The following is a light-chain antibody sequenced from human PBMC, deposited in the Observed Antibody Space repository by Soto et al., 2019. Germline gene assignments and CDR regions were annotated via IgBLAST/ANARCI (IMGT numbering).Light chain of an antibody. Sequence: QSALTQPASVSGSPGQSINIPCTGTSSDVGGYNYVSWYQHHPGKAPKLIIYDVSNRPSGVSNPFSGSKSGNTASLTISGLQPEDEADYYCSSYTTSNTRQIVFGTGTKVTVL. CDR1: SSDVGGYNY. CDR2: DVS. J-gene: IGLJ1*01. CDR3: SSYTTSNTRQIV. V-gene: IGLV2-14*03.